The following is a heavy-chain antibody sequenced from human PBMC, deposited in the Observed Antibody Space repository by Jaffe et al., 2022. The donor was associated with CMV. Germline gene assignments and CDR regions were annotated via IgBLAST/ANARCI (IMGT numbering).Heavy chain of an antibody. CDR2: ISSSSTYT. D-gene: IGHD3-10*02. Sequence: QLVESGGGLVKPGGSLRLSCAASGFTFSDYYMSWIRQAPGKGLEWVSYISSSSTYTNYADSVKGRFTISRDNAKNSLYLQMNSLRAEDTAVYYCARCNVRAYGDLYYFDYWGQGTLVTVSS. CDR3: ARCNVRAYGDLYYFDY. CDR1: GFTFSDYY. J-gene: IGHJ4*02. V-gene: IGHV3-11*06.